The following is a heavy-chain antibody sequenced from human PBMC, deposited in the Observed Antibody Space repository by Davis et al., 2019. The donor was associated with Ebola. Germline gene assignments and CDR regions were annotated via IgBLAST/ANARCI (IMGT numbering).Heavy chain of an antibody. CDR3: ARGWLRTGLSY. D-gene: IGHD5-12*01. Sequence: PSETLPPTCPTPGARFSSGRWNWSRQSPSRGLEWSGRTYHTSKWNHGYAESVKSRMTINTDTSKNHLSLQSNSVTPEDTAVHYCARGWLRTGLSYWGRGTLVAVSS. CDR1: GARFSSGR. J-gene: IGHJ4*02. CDR2: TYHTSKWNH. V-gene: IGHV6-1*01.